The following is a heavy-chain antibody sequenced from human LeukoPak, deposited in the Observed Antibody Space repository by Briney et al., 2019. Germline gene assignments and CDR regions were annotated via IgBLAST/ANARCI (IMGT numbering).Heavy chain of an antibody. D-gene: IGHD3-22*01. V-gene: IGHV3-11*01. CDR3: ARDLGYYESSGYYHYFDY. CDR2: ISSSGSAT. CDR1: GFLFSDYY. Sequence: GGSLRLPCAASGFLFSDYYMTWIRQAPGKGLEWLSYISSSGSATDYADSVKGRFTISGDNAKNSLYLQMSSLRAEDTAVYYCARDLGYYESSGYYHYFDYWGQGTLVTVSS. J-gene: IGHJ4*02.